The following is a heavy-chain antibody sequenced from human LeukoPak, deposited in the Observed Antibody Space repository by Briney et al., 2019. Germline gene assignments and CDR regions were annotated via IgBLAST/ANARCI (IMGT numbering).Heavy chain of an antibody. D-gene: IGHD3-22*01. J-gene: IGHJ2*01. CDR1: GASIFSYY. V-gene: IGHV4-4*08. CDR3: ARRAYYDSSGYNPTAGYFDL. Sequence: SESLSLTCTVSGASIFSYYWNWIRQSPGKGLEWIGFIYSNGITSYNPSLRSRGSISIATSRNQFSLRLTSVTAADTAIYYCARRAYYDSSGYNPTAGYFDLWGRGTLVTVSS. CDR2: IYSNGIT.